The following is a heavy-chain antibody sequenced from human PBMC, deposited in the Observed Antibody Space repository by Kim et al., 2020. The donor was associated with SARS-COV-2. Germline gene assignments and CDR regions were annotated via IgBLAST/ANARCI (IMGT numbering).Heavy chain of an antibody. CDR2: INHSGST. CDR3: ARGVAALRLDY. CDR1: GGSFSGYY. J-gene: IGHJ4*02. D-gene: IGHD5-12*01. V-gene: IGHV4-34*01. Sequence: SETLSLTCAVYGGSFSGYYWSWIRQPPGKGLEWIGEINHSGSTNYNPSLKSRVTISVDTSKNQFSLKLSSVTAADTAVYYCARGVAALRLDYWGQGTLVT.